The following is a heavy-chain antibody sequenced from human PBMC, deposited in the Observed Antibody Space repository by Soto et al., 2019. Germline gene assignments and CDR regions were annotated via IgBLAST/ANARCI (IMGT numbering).Heavy chain of an antibody. V-gene: IGHV1-8*01. CDR3: ARAYTWGVAVAGM. CDR2: TNPNSGNT. CDR1: GYTVTSFD. Sequence: QVQLEQSGAEVKKPGASVKVCCKASGYTVTSFDISWVRQATGQELEWMGGTNPNSGNTGYAQKLQGRVTMTRTTSKSTAYMELSSLRSEDTAVYYFARAYTWGVAVAGMWGQGTLVTVSS. J-gene: IGHJ4*02. D-gene: IGHD6-19*01.